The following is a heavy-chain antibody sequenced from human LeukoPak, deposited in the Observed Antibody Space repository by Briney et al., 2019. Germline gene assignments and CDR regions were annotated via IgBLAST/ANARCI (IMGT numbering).Heavy chain of an antibody. Sequence: GGSLRLSCAVSGFTFSNYDMNWARQAPGKGLEWVSAISGSGGSTYYADSVKGRFTISRDNSKNTLYLQMNSLRAEDTAVYYCAKDYESGDIVVVVAAFDYFDYWGQGTLVTVSS. D-gene: IGHD2-15*01. CDR2: ISGSGGST. CDR3: AKDYESGDIVVVVAAFDYFDY. J-gene: IGHJ4*02. V-gene: IGHV3-23*01. CDR1: GFTFSNYD.